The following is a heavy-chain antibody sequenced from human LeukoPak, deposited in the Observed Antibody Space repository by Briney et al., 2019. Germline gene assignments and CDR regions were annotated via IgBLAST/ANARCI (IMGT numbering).Heavy chain of an antibody. Sequence: GGSLRLSCAASGFTFSSYAVSWVRQAPGKGLEWVSAISGSGGSTYYADSVKGRFTISRDNSKNTLYLQMNSLRAEDTAVYYCAKVSLESLYGGGYFDYWGQGTLVTVSS. J-gene: IGHJ4*02. V-gene: IGHV3-23*01. CDR2: ISGSGGST. D-gene: IGHD1-1*01. CDR3: AKVSLESLYGGGYFDY. CDR1: GFTFSSYA.